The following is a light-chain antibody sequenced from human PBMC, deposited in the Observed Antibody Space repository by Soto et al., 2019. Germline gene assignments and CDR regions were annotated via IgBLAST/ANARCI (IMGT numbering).Light chain of an antibody. CDR3: HHYGRSPIFT. V-gene: IGKV3-20*01. J-gene: IGKJ3*01. CDR2: AAS. Sequence: EVVMTQSPGTLSLSAGERATLSCRASQSVANNHLAWYQQKPGQAPRLLIYAASTRAAGIPDGFSGSGSGTDFTLTVSRLEPEDFGVFFCHHYGRSPIFTFGPGTTVDMK. CDR1: QSVANNH.